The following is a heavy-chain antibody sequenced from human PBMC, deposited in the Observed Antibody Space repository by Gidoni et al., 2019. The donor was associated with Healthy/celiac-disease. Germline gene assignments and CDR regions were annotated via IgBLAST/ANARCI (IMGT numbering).Heavy chain of an antibody. CDR1: GGSFSGYY. V-gene: IGHV4-34*01. CDR3: ARSRTRGAFDI. CDR2: INHSGST. D-gene: IGHD1-1*01. Sequence: QVQLQQWGAGLLKPSETLSLTCAVYGGSFSGYYWSWIRQPPGKGLEWIGEINHSGSTNYNPSLKRRVTISVDTSKNQFSLKLSSVTAADTAVYYCARSRTRGAFDIWGQGTMVTVSS. J-gene: IGHJ3*02.